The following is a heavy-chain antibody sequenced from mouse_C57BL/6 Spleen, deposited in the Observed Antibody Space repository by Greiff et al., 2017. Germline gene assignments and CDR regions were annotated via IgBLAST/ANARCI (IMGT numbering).Heavy chain of an antibody. CDR3: ARRVVDYAMDY. CDR2: IYPSDSET. CDR1: GYTFTSYW. D-gene: IGHD1-1*01. J-gene: IGHJ4*01. Sequence: QVQLQQPGAELVRPGSSVKLSCKASGYTFTSYWMDWVKQRPGQGLEWIGNIYPSDSETHYNQKFKDKATLTVDKSSSTACMQLSSLTSEDSAVYYCARRVVDYAMDYWGQGTSVTVSS. V-gene: IGHV1-61*01.